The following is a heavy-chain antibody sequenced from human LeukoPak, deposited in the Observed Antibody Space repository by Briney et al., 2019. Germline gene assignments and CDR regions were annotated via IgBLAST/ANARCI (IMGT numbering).Heavy chain of an antibody. V-gene: IGHV3-21*01. CDR3: ASATRYYDSSGWGAFDI. CDR2: INSSSSYI. J-gene: IGHJ3*02. D-gene: IGHD3-22*01. Sequence: GGSLRLSCAASGFTFSSYSMNWVRQAPGKGLEWVSSINSSSSYIYYADSVKGQFTISRDNAKNSLYLQMNSLRAEDTAVYYCASATRYYDSSGWGAFDIWGQGTMVTVSS. CDR1: GFTFSSYS.